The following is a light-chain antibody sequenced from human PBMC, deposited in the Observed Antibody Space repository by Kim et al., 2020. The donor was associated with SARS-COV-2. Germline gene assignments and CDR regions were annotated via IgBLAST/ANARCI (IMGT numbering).Light chain of an antibody. J-gene: IGKJ5*01. CDR2: AAS. V-gene: IGKV1-39*01. Sequence: SVGDRVTITCRASQPIRTYLNWYQQKPGKAPKLLIYAASSLQSGVPSRFTGSGSGTDFTLTISGLQIEDFATYYCQQSYSTPPITFAQGTRLEIK. CDR1: QPIRTY. CDR3: QQSYSTPPIT.